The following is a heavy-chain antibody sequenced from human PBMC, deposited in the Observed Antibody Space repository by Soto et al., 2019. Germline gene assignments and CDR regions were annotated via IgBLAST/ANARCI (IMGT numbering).Heavy chain of an antibody. D-gene: IGHD6-13*01. CDR1: GFTFEDYA. J-gene: IGHJ4*02. CDR3: ANDIAAAGTGETLIPSIPGL. V-gene: IGHV3-9*01. CDR2: ISWNSGSR. Sequence: EVQLVESGGGLVQPGRSLRLSCAASGFTFEDYAMHWVRQAPGKGLEWVSGISWNSGSRGYADSVKGRFTISRDNAKNSLYLQMNRLRAEDTALYYCANDIAAAGTGETLIPSIPGLWGQGNLVTVSS.